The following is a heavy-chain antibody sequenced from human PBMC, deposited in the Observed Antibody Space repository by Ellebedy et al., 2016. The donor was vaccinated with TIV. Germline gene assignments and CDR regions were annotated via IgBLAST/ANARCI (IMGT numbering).Heavy chain of an antibody. V-gene: IGHV4-30-4*01. Sequence: SETLSLXXTVSGGSISGGDYYWTWIRQPPGKGLEWIGYIYYSGTTYYNPSLRSRITISVDTSRNQFSLKLSSVTAADTAVYYCARVRYSGNYYPYFDYWGQGTLVTVSS. CDR2: IYYSGTT. D-gene: IGHD1-26*01. J-gene: IGHJ4*02. CDR1: GGSISGGDYY. CDR3: ARVRYSGNYYPYFDY.